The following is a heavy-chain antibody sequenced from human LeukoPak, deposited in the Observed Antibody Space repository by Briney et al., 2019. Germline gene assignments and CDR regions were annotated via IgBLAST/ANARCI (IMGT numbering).Heavy chain of an antibody. CDR2: IYTSGST. CDR3: ARDSCSGGSCYSSWFDP. CDR1: GGSISSGSYY. J-gene: IGHJ5*02. D-gene: IGHD2-15*01. V-gene: IGHV4-61*02. Sequence: SQTLSLTCAVSGGSISSGSYYWSWIRQPAGKGLEWIGRIYTSGSTNYNPPLKSRVTISVDTSKNQFSLKLSSVTAADTAVYYCARDSCSGGSCYSSWFDPWGQGTLVTVSS.